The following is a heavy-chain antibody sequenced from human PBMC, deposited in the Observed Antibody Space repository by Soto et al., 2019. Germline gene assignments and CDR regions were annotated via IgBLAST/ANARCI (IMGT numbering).Heavy chain of an antibody. CDR2: IYYSGST. Sequence: PSETLSLTCTVSGASITAYYWSWIRQSPGKGLEWIGYIYYSGSTYYNPSLKSRVTISVDTSKNQFSLKLSSVTAADTAVYYCARSVFPWGQGTLVTVSS. V-gene: IGHV4-59*06. CDR1: GASITAYY. CDR3: ARSVFP. J-gene: IGHJ5*02.